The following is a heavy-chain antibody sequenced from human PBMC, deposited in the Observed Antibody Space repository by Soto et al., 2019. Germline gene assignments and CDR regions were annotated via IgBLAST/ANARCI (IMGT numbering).Heavy chain of an antibody. Sequence: ASVKVSCKASGYTFTSYGISWMRQAPGQGLEWMGWISAYNGNTNYAQKFQGRVTITRETSASTAYMELSRLRSEDTAVYYCARDLVPSVVVVVGDAFDIWGQGTMVAVSS. CDR2: ISAYNGNT. V-gene: IGHV1-18*04. CDR3: ARDLVPSVVVVVGDAFDI. J-gene: IGHJ3*02. CDR1: GYTFTSYG. D-gene: IGHD2-15*01.